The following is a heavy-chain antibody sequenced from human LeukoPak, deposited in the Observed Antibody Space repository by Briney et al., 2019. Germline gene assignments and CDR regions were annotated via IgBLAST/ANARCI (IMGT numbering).Heavy chain of an antibody. D-gene: IGHD6-13*01. V-gene: IGHV4-39*01. CDR2: IYYSGST. CDR3: ARHGSIATGAFTY. Sequence: SETLSLTCSVSGGSISRSSYYWGWTRQPPGKGLEWIGSIYYSGSTYYNPSLKSRVTISADTSRNQFSLKLGSVTAADTAVYYCARHGSIATGAFTYWGQGTLVTVSS. CDR1: GGSISRSSYY. J-gene: IGHJ4*02.